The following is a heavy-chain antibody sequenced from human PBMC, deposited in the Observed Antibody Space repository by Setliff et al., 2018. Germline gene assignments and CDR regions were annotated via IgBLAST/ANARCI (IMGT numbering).Heavy chain of an antibody. D-gene: IGHD2-21*01. J-gene: IGHJ4*02. CDR3: ARGYCGGIGCPAPLYYFDS. CDR2: MNIDNGKT. V-gene: IGHV1-3*03. CDR1: GYSFTLYA. Sequence: GASVKVSCKASGYSFTLYAMHWMRQAPGQRLEWMGWMNIDNGKTEYSQEFQDRVTFTRDTFAETAYMELRSLTSDDMAVYYCARGYCGGIGCPAPLYYFDSWGQGTLVTVSS.